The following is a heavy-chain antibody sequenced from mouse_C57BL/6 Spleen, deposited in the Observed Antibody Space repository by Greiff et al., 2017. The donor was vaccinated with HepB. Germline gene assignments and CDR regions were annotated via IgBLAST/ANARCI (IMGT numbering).Heavy chain of an antibody. Sequence: QVQLQQSGPELVKPGASVKISCKASGYAFSSSWMNWVKQRPGKGLEWIGRIYPGDGDTNYNGKFKGKATLTADKSSSTAYMQLSSLTSEDSAVYFCARDGRSYYFDYWGQGTTLTVSS. CDR2: IYPGDGDT. D-gene: IGHD1-1*01. J-gene: IGHJ2*01. CDR1: GYAFSSSW. V-gene: IGHV1-82*01. CDR3: ARDGRSYYFDY.